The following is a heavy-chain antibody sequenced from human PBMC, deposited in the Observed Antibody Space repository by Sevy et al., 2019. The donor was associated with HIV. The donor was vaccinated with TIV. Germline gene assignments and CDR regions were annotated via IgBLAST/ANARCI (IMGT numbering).Heavy chain of an antibody. V-gene: IGHV1-2*02. J-gene: IGHJ4*02. Sequence: ASVKVSCKASGYTFTDYHIHWVRQTPTQGLEWVGWINPAGGGTNYAQSFRGRVTMTRDTSISTAYMEVTRLGSDDTAVYYCERGEVVRRLLISRLGYWGQGTLVTVSS. CDR2: INPAGGGT. D-gene: IGHD3-10*01. CDR3: ERGEVVRRLLISRLGY. CDR1: GYTFTDYH.